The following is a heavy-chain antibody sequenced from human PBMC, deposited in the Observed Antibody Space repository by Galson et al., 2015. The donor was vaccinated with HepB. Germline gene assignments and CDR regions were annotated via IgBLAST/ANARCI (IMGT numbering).Heavy chain of an antibody. D-gene: IGHD5-24*01. CDR3: AREVEMATIHAFEI. V-gene: IGHV3-64*01. J-gene: IGHJ3*02. Sequence: SLRLSCAASGFTFSSYAMHWVRQAPGKGLDYVSAISSNGGSTYYANSVKGRFTISRDNSKNTLYLQMGSLRAEDMAVYYCAREVEMATIHAFEIWGQGTMVTVSS. CDR1: GFTFSSYA. CDR2: ISSNGGST.